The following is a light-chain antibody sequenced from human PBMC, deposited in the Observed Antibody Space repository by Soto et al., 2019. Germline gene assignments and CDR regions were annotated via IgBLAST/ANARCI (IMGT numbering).Light chain of an antibody. CDR3: QQYHNWPLT. Sequence: EIVMTQSPATLSVSPGETATLSCRASQSVRSNLAWYQHKPGQAPRLLIYGASTRATSIPARFSGSGSGTDFTLTISSLQSEDFAVYYCQQYHNWPLTFGGGTKVEI. V-gene: IGKV3-15*01. CDR1: QSVRSN. CDR2: GAS. J-gene: IGKJ4*01.